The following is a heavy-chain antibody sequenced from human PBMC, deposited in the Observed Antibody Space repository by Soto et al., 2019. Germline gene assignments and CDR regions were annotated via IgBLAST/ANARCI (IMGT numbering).Heavy chain of an antibody. CDR1: GFTFSSYA. Sequence: QVQLVESEGGVVQPGRSLRLSCAASGFTFSSYAMHWVRQAPGKGLEWVAVISYDGSNKYYADSVKGRFTISRDNSKNTLYLQMNSLRAEDTAVYYCARDLGGYNYGGYFDYWGQGTLVTVSS. J-gene: IGHJ4*02. V-gene: IGHV3-30-3*01. D-gene: IGHD5-18*01. CDR3: ARDLGGYNYGGYFDY. CDR2: ISYDGSNK.